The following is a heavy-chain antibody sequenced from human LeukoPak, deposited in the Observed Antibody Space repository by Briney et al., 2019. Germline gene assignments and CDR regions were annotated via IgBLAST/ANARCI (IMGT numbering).Heavy chain of an antibody. CDR3: AKQPYYYDSSGYYPYFDY. D-gene: IGHD3-22*01. J-gene: IGHJ4*02. CDR1: GGSISSSSYY. V-gene: IGHV4-39*01. Sequence: PSETLSLTCTVSGGSISSSSYYWGWIRQPPGKGLEWIGSIYYSGSTYYNPSLKSRVTISVDTSKNQFSLKLSSVTAADTAVYYCAKQPYYYDSSGYYPYFDYWGQGTLVTVSS. CDR2: IYYSGST.